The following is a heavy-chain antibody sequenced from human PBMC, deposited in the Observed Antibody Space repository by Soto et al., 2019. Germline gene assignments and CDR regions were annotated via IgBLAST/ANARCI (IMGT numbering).Heavy chain of an antibody. CDR1: GGSFSSYS. CDR3: ARAARPGTQLVVTPATSNYFDF. J-gene: IGHJ4*02. D-gene: IGHD2-15*01. CDR2: ISRRGGS. Sequence: SGTLSLTCAVYGGSFSSYSLTWIRQPPGKGLKWIGEISRRGGSKYNPAPKRRGFISLSMSTRQLSLRLNSRTAADTGVYYCARAARPGTQLVVTPATSNYFDFWGRGTRATVS. V-gene: IGHV4-34*01.